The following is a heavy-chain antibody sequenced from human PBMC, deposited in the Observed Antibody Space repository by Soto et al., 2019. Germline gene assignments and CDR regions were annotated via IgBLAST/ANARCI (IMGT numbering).Heavy chain of an antibody. Sequence: SETLSLTCIVSGGSMSSSNWWNWVRQPPGKGLEWIGETHHSGRTNYNPSLKSRVIISVDESKNHFSLKLSSVTAADTAVYYCARSEATALDYWGQGTLVTVSS. CDR2: THHSGRT. D-gene: IGHD1-26*01. CDR3: ARSEATALDY. V-gene: IGHV4-4*02. CDR1: GGSMSSSNW. J-gene: IGHJ4*02.